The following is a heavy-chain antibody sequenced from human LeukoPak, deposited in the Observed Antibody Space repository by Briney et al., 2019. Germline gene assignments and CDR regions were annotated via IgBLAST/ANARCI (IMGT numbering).Heavy chain of an antibody. D-gene: IGHD6-13*01. Sequence: SETLSLTCAVYGGSFTGYYWSWIRHPPGKGLEWIGEINHSGSTNYNPSLKSRVTISVDTSKNQFSLKLSSVTAADTAVYYCAGRRIAAAGTRDYWGQGTLVTVSS. CDR3: AGRRIAAAGTRDY. J-gene: IGHJ4*02. CDR1: GGSFTGYY. V-gene: IGHV4-34*01. CDR2: INHSGST.